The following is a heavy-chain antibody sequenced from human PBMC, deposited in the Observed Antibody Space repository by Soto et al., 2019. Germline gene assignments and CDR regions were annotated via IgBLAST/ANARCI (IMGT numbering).Heavy chain of an antibody. J-gene: IGHJ6*02. CDR1: GDSVSSNSAA. CDR2: TYYRSKWYN. V-gene: IGHV6-1*01. Sequence: SQTLSLTCAISGDSVSSNSAAWNWIRQSPSRGLEWLGRTYYRSKWYNDYAVSVKSRITINPDTSKNQFSLQLNSVTPEDTAVYYCAREEIAFLSGVLVPLYYYYYYGMAVWGQGTTVTVSS. D-gene: IGHD6-6*01. CDR3: AREEIAFLSGVLVPLYYYYYYGMAV.